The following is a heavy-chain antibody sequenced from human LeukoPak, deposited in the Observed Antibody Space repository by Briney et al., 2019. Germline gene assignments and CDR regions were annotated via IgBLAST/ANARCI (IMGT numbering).Heavy chain of an antibody. J-gene: IGHJ4*02. CDR3: AKLFSAVSTKLEY. V-gene: IGHV3-23*01. D-gene: IGHD5/OR15-5a*01. CDR1: GFIFSSYA. CDR2: ISGSGDST. Sequence: GGSLRLSCAASGFIFSSYAMSWVRQAPGKGLEWVSAISGSGDSTYYADSVRGRFTISRDNSKNTLHLQMNSLRAEDTAIYYCAKLFSAVSTKLEYWGQGTQVTVSS.